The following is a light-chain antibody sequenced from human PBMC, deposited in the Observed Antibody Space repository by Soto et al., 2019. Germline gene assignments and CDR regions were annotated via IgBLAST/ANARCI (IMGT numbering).Light chain of an antibody. Sequence: DIQITQSPSTLSASVGDRVTITCRASQTISSWLAWCQQKPGKAPKLLIYAASSLQSGVPSRFSGSGSGTDFTLTISSLQPEDFATYYCQQANSFPITFGQGTRLEIK. V-gene: IGKV1-12*01. CDR3: QQANSFPIT. J-gene: IGKJ5*01. CDR2: AAS. CDR1: QTISSW.